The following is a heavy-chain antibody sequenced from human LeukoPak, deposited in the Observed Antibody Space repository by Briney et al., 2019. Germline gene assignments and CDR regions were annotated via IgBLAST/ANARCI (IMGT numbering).Heavy chain of an antibody. J-gene: IGHJ4*02. CDR3: ARDVQDWNYANTFDY. V-gene: IGHV3-30*03. CDR1: GFTFSSYG. D-gene: IGHD1-7*01. CDR2: ISYDGSNK. Sequence: RRSLRLSCAASGFTFSSYGMHWVRQAPGKGLEWVAVISYDGSNKYYADSVKGRFTISRDNSKNTLYLQSLYLQMNSLRAEDTAVYYCARDVQDWNYANTFDYWGQGTLVTVSS.